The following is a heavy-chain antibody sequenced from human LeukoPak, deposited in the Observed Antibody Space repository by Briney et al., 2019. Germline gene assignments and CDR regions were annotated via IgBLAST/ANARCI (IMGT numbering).Heavy chain of an antibody. V-gene: IGHV3-7*01. D-gene: IGHD6-13*01. CDR2: IKQDGSEK. Sequence: GGSLRLSCAASGFTFSTFWMTWVRQSPGKGLEWVANIKQDGSEKHYVDSVKGRFTISRDNANDALYLQTNSLRAEDTAVYYCARGKIAAVSWGQGTLVTVSS. J-gene: IGHJ5*02. CDR1: GFTFSTFW. CDR3: ARGKIAAVS.